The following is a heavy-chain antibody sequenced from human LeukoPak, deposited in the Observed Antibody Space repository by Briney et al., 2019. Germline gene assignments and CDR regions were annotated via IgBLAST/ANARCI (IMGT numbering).Heavy chain of an antibody. CDR2: ISGSGGST. V-gene: IGHV3-23*01. Sequence: PGGSLRLSCAASGFTFSSYEMNWVRQAPGKGLEWVSTISGSGGSTYYADSVKGRFTISRDNSKNTLYLQMNSLRADDTAVYYCAKGNTAAAGTGDDYWGQGTLVTVSS. J-gene: IGHJ4*02. D-gene: IGHD6-13*01. CDR3: AKGNTAAAGTGDDY. CDR1: GFTFSSYE.